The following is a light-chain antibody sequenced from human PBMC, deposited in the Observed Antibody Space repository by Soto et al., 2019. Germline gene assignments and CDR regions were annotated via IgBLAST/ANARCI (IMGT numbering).Light chain of an antibody. CDR3: QQSYSTPLT. Sequence: DIHMTQSPSSLSASVGDRVTITCRASHSISSYLNLYQQKPGKAPKLLIYAASSLQSGVPSRFSGSGSGTDFTLTISSLQPEDFATYYCQQSYSTPLTFGGGTEVDIK. CDR2: AAS. V-gene: IGKV1-39*01. J-gene: IGKJ4*01. CDR1: HSISSY.